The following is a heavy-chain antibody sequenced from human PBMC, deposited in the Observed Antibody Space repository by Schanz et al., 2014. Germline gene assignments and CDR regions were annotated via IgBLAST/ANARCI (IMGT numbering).Heavy chain of an antibody. J-gene: IGHJ3*02. CDR1: GGSFSSNY. D-gene: IGHD4-17*01. CDR2: INQSGTT. CDR3: ARDRGHGDLPGDI. Sequence: QVQLQESGPGLVKPSGTLSLTCAVYGGSFSSNYWSWIRQPPGKGLEWIGEINQSGTTNYNPSLKSRVTMSVDTSKNEISLKLRSVTAADTAVYYCARDRGHGDLPGDIWGQGTMVTVSS. V-gene: IGHV4-34*10.